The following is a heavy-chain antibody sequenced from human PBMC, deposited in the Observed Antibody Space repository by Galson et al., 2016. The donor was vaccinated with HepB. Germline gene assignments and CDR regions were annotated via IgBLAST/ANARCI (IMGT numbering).Heavy chain of an antibody. J-gene: IGHJ4*02. CDR2: LSYDGSDK. CDR1: GFTFDTCG. D-gene: IGHD1-14*01. Sequence: SLRLSCAASGFTFDTCGMHWVRQAPGKGLEWVAILSYDGSDKFYADSVKGRFAISRDNSKNTLYLQMNSLRAEDTAIYYCARGQYKSLFNLFNFWGQGTLVTVSS. CDR3: ARGQYKSLFNLFNF. V-gene: IGHV3-33*01.